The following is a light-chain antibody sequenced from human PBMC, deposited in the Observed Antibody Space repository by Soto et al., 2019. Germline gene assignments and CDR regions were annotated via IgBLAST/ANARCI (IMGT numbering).Light chain of an antibody. CDR1: QSVRSSY. CDR2: GAS. V-gene: IGKV3-20*01. Sequence: EIVLTQSPGTLSLSPGERATLSCRASQSVRSSYLAWYQQKPGQAPRLLIYGASSRATGIPDRFSGTGSGTDFTHTISRLEPEDFAGYYCQQYGGSPYTFGQGTKLEIK. J-gene: IGKJ2*01. CDR3: QQYGGSPYT.